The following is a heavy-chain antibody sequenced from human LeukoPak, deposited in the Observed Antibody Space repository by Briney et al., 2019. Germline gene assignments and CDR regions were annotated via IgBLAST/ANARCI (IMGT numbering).Heavy chain of an antibody. D-gene: IGHD2-15*01. CDR3: TKASAERCLGAFCYPFDH. Sequence: GGSLRLSCAASGFTFSSYNMNWVRQAPGKGLEWVAATVGIGPDTYHADSVKGRFTTSRDNSKNILYLQMNSLRVEDTAVYYCTKASAERCLGAFCYPFDHWGQGTLVTVSS. CDR2: TVGIGPDT. CDR1: GFTFSSYN. V-gene: IGHV3-23*01. J-gene: IGHJ4*02.